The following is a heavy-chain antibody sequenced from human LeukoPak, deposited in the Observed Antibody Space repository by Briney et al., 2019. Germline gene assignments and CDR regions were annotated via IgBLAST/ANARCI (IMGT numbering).Heavy chain of an antibody. CDR2: ISAYNGNA. V-gene: IGHV1-18*01. D-gene: IGHD3-9*01. CDR1: GYTFTSYC. Sequence: SGKVSSKAAGYTFTSYCISCVRQAHGPGLEWMEWISAYNGNANYSQKLPGKHTITTDTSTSTAYMELRSLRSDDTAVYYCAREGHYDILTGYYKGPWDYCGMGVWGQGNTVTLS. J-gene: IGHJ6*02. CDR3: AREGHYDILTGYYKGPWDYCGMGV.